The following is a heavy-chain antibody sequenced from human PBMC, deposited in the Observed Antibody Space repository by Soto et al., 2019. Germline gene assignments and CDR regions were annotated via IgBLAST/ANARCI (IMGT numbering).Heavy chain of an antibody. CDR2: IYHSGST. Sequence: TLSLTCAVSGGSISSCGYSWSWIRQPPGKGLEWIGYIYHSGSTYYNPSLKSRVAISVDRSKNQFSLKLSSVTAADTAVYYCARRRGFPYYYGMDVWGQGTTVTVSS. D-gene: IGHD5-12*01. V-gene: IGHV4-30-2*01. J-gene: IGHJ6*02. CDR1: GGSISSCGYS. CDR3: ARRRGFPYYYGMDV.